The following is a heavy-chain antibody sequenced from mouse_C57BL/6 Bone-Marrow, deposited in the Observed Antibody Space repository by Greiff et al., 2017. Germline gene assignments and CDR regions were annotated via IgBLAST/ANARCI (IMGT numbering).Heavy chain of an antibody. CDR2: IYPRSGNT. V-gene: IGHV1-81*01. CDR3: ASVYDGYYPDY. J-gene: IGHJ2*01. D-gene: IGHD2-3*01. CDR1: GYTFTSYG. Sequence: LVESGAELARPGASVKLSCKASGYTFTSYGISWVKQRTGQGLEWIGEIYPRSGNTYYNEKFKGKATLTADKSSSTAYMELRSLTSEDSAVYFCASVYDGYYPDYWGQGTTLTVSS.